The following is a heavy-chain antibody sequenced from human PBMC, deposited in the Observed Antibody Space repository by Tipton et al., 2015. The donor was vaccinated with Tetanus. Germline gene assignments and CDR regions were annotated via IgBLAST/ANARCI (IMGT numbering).Heavy chain of an antibody. Sequence: SLRLSCGASGFDFMGYGMHWVRRAPGKGLEWVAAIWFDGSRTEYADSVKGRFTISRDNSNGMVYLEMGSLRDEDTAVFYCARDTYYQSHHYNYFDYWGQGVRVTVSS. CDR1: GFDFMGYG. CDR2: IWFDGSRT. D-gene: IGHD5-24*01. J-gene: IGHJ4*02. CDR3: ARDTYYQSHHYNYFDY. V-gene: IGHV3-33*01.